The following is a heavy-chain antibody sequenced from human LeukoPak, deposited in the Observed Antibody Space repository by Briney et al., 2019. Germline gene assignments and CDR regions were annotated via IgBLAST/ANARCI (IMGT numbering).Heavy chain of an antibody. CDR2: IIPIFGTA. CDR3: AREGGATEFDY. V-gene: IGHV1-69*05. CDR1: GGTFSSYA. Sequence: GASVKVSCXASGGTFSSYAISWVRQAPGQGLEWMGRIIPIFGTANYAQKFQGRVTITTDESTSTAYMELSSLRSEDTAVYYCAREGGATEFDYWGQGTLVTVSS. J-gene: IGHJ4*02. D-gene: IGHD1-26*01.